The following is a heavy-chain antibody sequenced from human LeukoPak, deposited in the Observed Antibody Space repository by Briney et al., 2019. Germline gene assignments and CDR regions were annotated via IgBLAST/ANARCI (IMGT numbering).Heavy chain of an antibody. CDR3: TTDSSFGARHCSGGSCYDS. V-gene: IGHV3-23*01. D-gene: IGHD2-15*01. CDR2: ISGSGGNT. J-gene: IGHJ5*01. Sequence: PGGSLRLSCAASGFTFSSYAMSWVRQAPGKGLEWISTISGSGGNTYHADSVKGRFTISRDNSKNTLYLQMNSLRAEDTAVYYCTTDSSFGARHCSGGSCYDSWGQGTLVTVSS. CDR1: GFTFSSYA.